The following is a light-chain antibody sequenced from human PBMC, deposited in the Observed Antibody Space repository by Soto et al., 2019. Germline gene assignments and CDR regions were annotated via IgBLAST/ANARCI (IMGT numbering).Light chain of an antibody. CDR1: SSNIGSPFD. Sequence: QAVVTQPPSVSGAPGQRVTISCTGKSSNIGSPFDVHWYQHLPGTAPRLLIYANNNRPSGVPDRFSGSKSGTSASLAITGLQGDDEADYYCQSFDSRLSAPVFGGGTKLTVL. CDR3: QSFDSRLSAPV. V-gene: IGLV1-40*01. CDR2: ANN. J-gene: IGLJ2*01.